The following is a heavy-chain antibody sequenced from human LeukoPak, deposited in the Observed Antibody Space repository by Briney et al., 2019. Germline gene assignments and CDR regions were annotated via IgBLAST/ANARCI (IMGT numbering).Heavy chain of an antibody. CDR1: GYTFTSYD. Sequence: ASVKVSCKASGYTFTSYDINWVRQATGQGLEWMGWMNPNSGNTGYAQKFQGRVTMTRNTSISTAYMELSSLRSEDTAVYYCARARHCTNGVCYMYYFDYWGQGNLVTVSS. D-gene: IGHD2-8*01. CDR2: MNPNSGNT. J-gene: IGHJ4*02. CDR3: ARARHCTNGVCYMYYFDY. V-gene: IGHV1-8*01.